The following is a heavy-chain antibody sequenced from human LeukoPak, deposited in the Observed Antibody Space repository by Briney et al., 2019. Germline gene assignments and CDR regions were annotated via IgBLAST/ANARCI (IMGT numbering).Heavy chain of an antibody. J-gene: IGHJ5*02. CDR2: ISAYNGNT. CDR1: GYTFTSYG. Sequence: ASVKVSCKASGYTFTSYGISWVRQAPGQGLEWMGWISAYNGNTNYAQKLQGRVTMTTGTSTSTAYMELRSLRSDDTAVYYCASTSSIVGATGWFDPWGQGTLVTVSS. CDR3: ASTSSIVGATGWFDP. D-gene: IGHD1-26*01. V-gene: IGHV1-18*01.